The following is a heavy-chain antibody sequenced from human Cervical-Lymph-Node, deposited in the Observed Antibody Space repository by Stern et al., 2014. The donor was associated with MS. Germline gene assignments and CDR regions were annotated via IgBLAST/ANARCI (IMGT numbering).Heavy chain of an antibody. J-gene: IGHJ4*02. Sequence: QVQLVQSGPEVKKPESSVKVSCKASGGSFNSLDINWVRQATGQGLECLGGVTPMGGTVNYAKNFQGRVTFTADESTSTAYMELSSLRSEDTAVYYCARHQGGIAANWGQGTLVTVSS. V-gene: IGHV1-69*01. D-gene: IGHD6-13*01. CDR1: GGSFNSLD. CDR2: VTPMGGTV. CDR3: ARHQGGIAAN.